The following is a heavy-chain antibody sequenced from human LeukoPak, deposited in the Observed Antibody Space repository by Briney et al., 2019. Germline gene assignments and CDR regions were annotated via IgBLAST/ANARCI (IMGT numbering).Heavy chain of an antibody. CDR1: GFTFSSYA. D-gene: IGHD5-24*01. J-gene: IGHJ4*02. Sequence: GGSLRLSCAASGFTFSSYAMSWVRQAPGQGLEWVSAISGSGGSTYYADSVKGRFTISRDNSKNTLYLKMNSLRAEDTAVYYCAKDHPSRDGYNAFDYWGQGTLVTVSS. CDR2: ISGSGGST. V-gene: IGHV3-23*01. CDR3: AKDHPSRDGYNAFDY.